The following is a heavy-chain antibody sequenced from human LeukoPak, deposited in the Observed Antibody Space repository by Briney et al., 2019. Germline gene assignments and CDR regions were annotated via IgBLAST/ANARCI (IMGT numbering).Heavy chain of an antibody. J-gene: IGHJ3*02. CDR1: GGSISSSNYY. CDR2: IYYSGST. CDR3: AAVEMATIYAFDI. Sequence: SETLSLTCTVSGGSISSSNYYWGWIRQPPGKGLEWIGYIYYSGSTNYNPSLKSRVTISVDTSKNQFSLKLSSVTAADTAVYYCAAVEMATIYAFDIWGQGTMVTVSS. V-gene: IGHV4-61*05. D-gene: IGHD5-12*01.